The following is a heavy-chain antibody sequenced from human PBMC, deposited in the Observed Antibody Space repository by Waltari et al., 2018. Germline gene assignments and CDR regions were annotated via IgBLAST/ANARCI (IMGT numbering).Heavy chain of an antibody. D-gene: IGHD3-10*01. J-gene: IGHJ2*01. CDR1: GYSISSGYY. CDR2: IYHSGST. CDR3: ARDHGFGAYWYFDL. Sequence: QVQLQESGPGLVKPSETLSLTCAVSGYSISSGYYWGWIRKPPGKGLEWIGSIYHSGSTYYNPSLKSRVTISVDTSKNQFSLKLSSVTAADTAVYYCARDHGFGAYWYFDLWGRGTLVTVSS. V-gene: IGHV4-38-2*02.